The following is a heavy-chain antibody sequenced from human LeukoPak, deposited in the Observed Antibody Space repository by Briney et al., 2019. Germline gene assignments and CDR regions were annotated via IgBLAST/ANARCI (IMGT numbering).Heavy chain of an antibody. CDR1: GFTLSSHA. Sequence: QPGGSLRLSCAASGFTLSSHAMNWVRQAPGKGLEWVSAISGSGDSTYYADSVKGRFTISRDNSKNTLYLQMNSLRAEDTAVYYCARELTMIVVAHAFDIWGQGTMVTVSS. V-gene: IGHV3-23*01. CDR3: ARELTMIVVAHAFDI. D-gene: IGHD3-22*01. J-gene: IGHJ3*02. CDR2: ISGSGDST.